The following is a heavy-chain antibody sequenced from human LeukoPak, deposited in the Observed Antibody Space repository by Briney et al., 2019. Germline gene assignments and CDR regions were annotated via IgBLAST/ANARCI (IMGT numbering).Heavy chain of an antibody. CDR1: GFTFTDYW. V-gene: IGHV3-7*01. CDR2: INQDGSEK. J-gene: IGHJ4*02. Sequence: GGSLRLSCTTSGFTFTDYWMTWVRQAPGKGLEWVANINQDGSEKYYVDSAKGRFSISRDNAKNSLYLQMDSLRAEDTALYYCAREPYYDSSGYSPDYWGQGTLVTVSS. CDR3: AREPYYDSSGYSPDY. D-gene: IGHD3-22*01.